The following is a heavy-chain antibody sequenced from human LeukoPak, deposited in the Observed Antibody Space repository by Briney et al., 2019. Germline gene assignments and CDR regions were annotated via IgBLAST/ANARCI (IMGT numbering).Heavy chain of an antibody. D-gene: IGHD3-22*01. Sequence: ASVKVSCKASGYTFTGYYMHWVRQASGQGLEWMGWINPNSGGTNYAQKFQGRVTMTRDTSISTAYMELSRLRSDDTAVYYCARDLEVVSTDAFDIWGQGTMVTVSS. J-gene: IGHJ3*02. CDR1: GYTFTGYY. V-gene: IGHV1-2*02. CDR2: INPNSGGT. CDR3: ARDLEVVSTDAFDI.